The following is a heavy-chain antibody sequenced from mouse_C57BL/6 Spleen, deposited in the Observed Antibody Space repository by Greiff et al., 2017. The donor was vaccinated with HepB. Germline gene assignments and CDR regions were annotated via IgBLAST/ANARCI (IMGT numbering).Heavy chain of an antibody. J-gene: IGHJ2*01. D-gene: IGHD1-1*01. CDR1: GYTFTDYN. Sequence: EVQLQQSGPELVKPGASVKMSCKASGYTFTDYNMHWVKQSHGKSLEWIGYINPNNGGTSYNQKFKGKATLTVNKSSSTAYMELRSLTSEDSAVYYCASEGYGSSSYFDYWGQGTTLTVSS. CDR3: ASEGYGSSSYFDY. CDR2: INPNNGGT. V-gene: IGHV1-22*01.